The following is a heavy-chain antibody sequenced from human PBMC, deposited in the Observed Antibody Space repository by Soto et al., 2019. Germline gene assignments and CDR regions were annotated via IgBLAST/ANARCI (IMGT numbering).Heavy chain of an antibody. J-gene: IGHJ4*02. CDR1: GYSFTGYY. Sequence: ASVKVSCKASGYSFTGYYLHWVRQAPGQGLEWMGWINPKNGVTKYGQKFQGRLTMTRDTSTSTAYMELSRLQSDDTAVYYCARDHQWAFDLWGQGVLVTVSS. D-gene: IGHD1-26*01. V-gene: IGHV1-2*02. CDR2: INPKNGVT. CDR3: ARDHQWAFDL.